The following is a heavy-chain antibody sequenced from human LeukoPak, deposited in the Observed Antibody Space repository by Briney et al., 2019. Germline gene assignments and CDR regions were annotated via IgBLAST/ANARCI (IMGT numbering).Heavy chain of an antibody. CDR1: NGYISSDY. V-gene: IGHV4-59*01. D-gene: IGHD3-10*01. CDR3: ARLTTRPGGIRPLIMDY. J-gene: IGHJ4*02. Sequence: SETLSLTCTVSNGYISSDYWTWIRQPPGKGLEWIGYIFYSGSTKYNPSLTSRATISLDTSKNQFSLKLTSMTAADTAVYYCARLTTRPGGIRPLIMDYWGQGTLVTVSS. CDR2: IFYSGST.